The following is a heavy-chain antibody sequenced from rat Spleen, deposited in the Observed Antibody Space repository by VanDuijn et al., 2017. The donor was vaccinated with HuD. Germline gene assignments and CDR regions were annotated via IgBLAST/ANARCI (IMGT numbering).Heavy chain of an antibody. J-gene: IGHJ4*01. CDR3: TRLTDS. CDR1: GFTFSNYD. V-gene: IGHV5-25*01. Sequence: EVQLVESGGGSVQPGRSMKLSCAASGFTFSNYDMAWVRQAPTKGLEWVASISYDGSSTYYRDSVKGRFTISRDNAKSTLYLQMDSLRSEDTATYYCTRLTDSWGQGASVTVSS. CDR2: ISYDGSST.